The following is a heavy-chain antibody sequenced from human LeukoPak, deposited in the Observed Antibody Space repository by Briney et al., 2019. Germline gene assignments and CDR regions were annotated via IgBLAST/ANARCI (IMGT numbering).Heavy chain of an antibody. V-gene: IGHV3-11*04. CDR2: ISSSGSTI. CDR1: GFTFSNAW. D-gene: IGHD2-2*01. Sequence: GGSLRLSCAASGFTFSNAWMSWVRQAPGKGLEWVSYISSSGSTIYYADSVKGRFTISRDNAKNSLYLQMNSLRAEDTAVYYCARDTIVVPAADYYMDVWGKGTTVTVSS. CDR3: ARDTIVVPAADYYMDV. J-gene: IGHJ6*03.